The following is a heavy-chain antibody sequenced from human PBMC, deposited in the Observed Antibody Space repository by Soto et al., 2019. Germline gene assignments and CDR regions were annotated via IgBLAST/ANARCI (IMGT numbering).Heavy chain of an antibody. V-gene: IGHV4-31*03. J-gene: IGHJ4*02. CDR2: IYYSGST. CDR1: GGSISSGGYY. CDR3: ARALRVAARPIGKAGKIDY. Sequence: QVQLQESGPGLVKPSQTLSLTSTVSGGSISSGGYYWNWLRQHTGKGLEWIGYIYYSGSTYYNPSLKSRVTISVDTSKNQFSLKLSSVTAADTAVYYCARALRVAARPIGKAGKIDYWGQGTLVTVSS. D-gene: IGHD6-6*01.